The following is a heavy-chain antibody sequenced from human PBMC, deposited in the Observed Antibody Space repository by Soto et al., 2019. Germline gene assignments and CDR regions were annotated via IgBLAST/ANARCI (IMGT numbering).Heavy chain of an antibody. CDR2: FIPIFGTA. V-gene: IGHV1-69*01. Sequence: QVQLVQSGAEVKKPGSSVKVSCKASGGTFSSYAISWVRPAPGQGLEWMGGFIPIFGTATYAQQFQGRVTITADESTSTAYMELSSLRSEDTAVYYCARTGPQFWYFDYWGQGTPVTVSS. CDR1: GGTFSSYA. J-gene: IGHJ4*02. CDR3: ARTGPQFWYFDY. D-gene: IGHD1-1*01.